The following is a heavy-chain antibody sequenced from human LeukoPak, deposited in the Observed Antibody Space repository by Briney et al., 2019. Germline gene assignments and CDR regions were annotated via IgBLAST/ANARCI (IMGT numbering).Heavy chain of an antibody. Sequence: GGSLRLSCAASGFTFSSYSMNWVRQAPGKGLEWVSSISSSSSYIYYADSVKGRFTISRDNAKNSLYLQMNSLRAEDTAVYYCARDLHYYDSSGYLIDYWGQGTLVTVSS. CDR3: ARDLHYYDSSGYLIDY. CDR1: GFTFSSYS. CDR2: ISSSSSYI. D-gene: IGHD3-22*01. V-gene: IGHV3-21*01. J-gene: IGHJ4*02.